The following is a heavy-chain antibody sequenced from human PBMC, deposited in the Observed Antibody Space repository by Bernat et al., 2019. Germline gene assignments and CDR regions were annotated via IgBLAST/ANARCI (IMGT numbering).Heavy chain of an antibody. Sequence: QVQLVESGGGLVNPGGSLRLTCAASGFIFCDYYMSWIRQAPGKGLEWISYISSSGSTVYYADSVKGRFIISRDNVKNSMDLQMNSLRAEDTAVYYCVSRVFCGGDGCSRPDSFDLWGQGTLVTVSS. CDR3: VSRVFCGGDGCSRPDSFDL. CDR2: ISSSGSTV. D-gene: IGHD2-21*01. J-gene: IGHJ3*01. CDR1: GFIFCDYY. V-gene: IGHV3-11*01.